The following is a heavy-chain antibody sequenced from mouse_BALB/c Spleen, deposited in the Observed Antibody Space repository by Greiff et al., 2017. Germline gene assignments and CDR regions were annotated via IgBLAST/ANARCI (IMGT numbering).Heavy chain of an antibody. CDR1: GYAFTNYL. V-gene: IGHV1-54*01. CDR2: INPGSGGT. J-gene: IGHJ4*01. CDR3: ARSYYAMDY. Sequence: QLQQSGAELVRPGTSVKVSCKASGYAFTNYLIEWVKQRPGQGLEWIGVINPGSGGTNYNEKFKGKATLTADKSSSTAYMQLSSLTSDDSAVYFCARSYYAMDYWGQGTSVTVSS.